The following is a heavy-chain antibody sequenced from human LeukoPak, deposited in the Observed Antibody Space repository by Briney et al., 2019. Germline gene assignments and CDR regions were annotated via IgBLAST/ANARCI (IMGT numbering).Heavy chain of an antibody. Sequence: PSETLSLTCTVSGGSISNYYWSWIRQPPGKGLEWIGYIYYSGSTNYNPSLKSRVTISVDTSRNEFSLKLSSVTAADTAVYFCARDTLAVIDYWGQGTLVSVSS. D-gene: IGHD2-15*01. CDR2: IYYSGST. J-gene: IGHJ4*02. CDR3: ARDTLAVIDY. CDR1: GGSISNYY. V-gene: IGHV4-59*12.